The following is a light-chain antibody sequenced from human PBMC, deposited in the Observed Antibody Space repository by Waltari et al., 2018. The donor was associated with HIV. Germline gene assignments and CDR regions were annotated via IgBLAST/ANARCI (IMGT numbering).Light chain of an antibody. CDR2: DVS. J-gene: IGLJ2*01. CDR3: CSYAGTYTFV. CDR1: SSDVGGYNY. Sequence: QSALPQPRSVSGSPGQSVTISCTGTSSDVGGYNYVPWYQQHPGKAPKLMIYDVSKRPSGVPDRFSGSKSGNTASLTISGLQAEDEADYYCCSYAGTYTFVFGGGTKLTVL. V-gene: IGLV2-11*01.